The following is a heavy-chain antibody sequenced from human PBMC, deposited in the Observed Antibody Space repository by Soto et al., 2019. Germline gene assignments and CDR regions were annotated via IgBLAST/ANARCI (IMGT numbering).Heavy chain of an antibody. V-gene: IGHV3-23*01. D-gene: IGHD6-13*01. CDR2: ISGSGGRT. CDR3: AKDLGIAAARTSPDDLDI. CDR1: GFTFSSYV. Sequence: GGSLRLSCVASGFTFSSYVMARVRPATGKGLGWVPAISGSGGRTYYADSVKGRFTISRDNSKNTLYLQLNSQRAEDPAAYHCAKDLGIAAARTSPDDLDIWDQGT. J-gene: IGHJ3*02.